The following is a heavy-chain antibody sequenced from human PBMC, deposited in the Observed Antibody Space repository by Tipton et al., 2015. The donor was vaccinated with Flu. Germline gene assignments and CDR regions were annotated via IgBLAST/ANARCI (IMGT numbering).Heavy chain of an antibody. J-gene: IGHJ4*02. CDR3: ARHRGYSGPFDY. Sequence: TLSLTCSVSGDSIGNGYYWGWIRQSPGKGLEWIGNIHRSGNTYHNPSLKSRVTISVDTSKNQFSLKLSSVTAADTAVYYCARHRGYSGPFDYWGQGTLVTVSS. V-gene: IGHV4-38-2*01. D-gene: IGHD5-12*01. CDR2: IHRSGNT. CDR1: GDSIGNGYY.